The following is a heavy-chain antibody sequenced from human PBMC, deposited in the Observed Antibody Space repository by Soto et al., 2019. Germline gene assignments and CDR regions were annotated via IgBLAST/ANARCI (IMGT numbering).Heavy chain of an antibody. D-gene: IGHD6-13*01. CDR2: ISGSGGST. CDR1: GFTFSNYA. CDR3: AKEQGSSWYEIDY. Sequence: EVQLLESGGGLVQPGGSLRLSCAASGFTFSNYAVTWVRQAPGKGLEWVSTISGSGGSTYYADSVKGRFTISRDNSKNTLYLQRNSLRAEGTAVYYCAKEQGSSWYEIDYWGQGTLVTVSS. J-gene: IGHJ4*02. V-gene: IGHV3-23*01.